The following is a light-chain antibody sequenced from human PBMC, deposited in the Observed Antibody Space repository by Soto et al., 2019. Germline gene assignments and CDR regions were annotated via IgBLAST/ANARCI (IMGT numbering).Light chain of an antibody. J-gene: IGKJ1*01. CDR1: QSVSDTY. Sequence: EIVLTQSPGTLSLSPGDRATLSCRASQSVSDTYIAWYQQKPGQAPRLLIYGASSRATGMPDRFSGSGSGTDFTLTISRLEHEDFAVYYCQQYGSSPWTFGQGTKVEIK. CDR2: GAS. V-gene: IGKV3-20*01. CDR3: QQYGSSPWT.